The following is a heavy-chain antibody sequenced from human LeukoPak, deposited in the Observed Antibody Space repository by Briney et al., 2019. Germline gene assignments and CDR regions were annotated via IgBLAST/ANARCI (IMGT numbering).Heavy chain of an antibody. CDR3: ARDMGHIVAVTAPGWFDP. CDR2: ISSSSSCI. Sequence: PGGSLRLSCAASGFTFSSYSMNWVRQAPGKGLEWVSSISSSSSCIYYADSVKGRFTISRDNAKNSLYLQMNSLRAEDTAVYYCARDMGHIVAVTAPGWFDPWGQGTLVTVSS. V-gene: IGHV3-21*01. CDR1: GFTFSSYS. J-gene: IGHJ5*02. D-gene: IGHD2-21*02.